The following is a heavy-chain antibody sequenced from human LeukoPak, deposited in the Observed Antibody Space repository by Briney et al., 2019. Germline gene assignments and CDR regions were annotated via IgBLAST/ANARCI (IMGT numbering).Heavy chain of an antibody. Sequence: PGGSLRLSCAASGFTFSSYAMSWVRQAPGKGLEWVSAISGSGGSTYYADSVKGRFTISRDNSKNTLYLQMNSLRAEDTAVYYCAKDLHYYDSSGPTGGDAFDIWGQGTMVTVSS. CDR1: GFTFSSYA. V-gene: IGHV3-23*01. J-gene: IGHJ3*02. CDR3: AKDLHYYDSSGPTGGDAFDI. D-gene: IGHD3-22*01. CDR2: ISGSGGST.